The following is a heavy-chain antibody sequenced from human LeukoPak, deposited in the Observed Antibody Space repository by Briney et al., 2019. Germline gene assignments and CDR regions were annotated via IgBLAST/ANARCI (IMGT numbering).Heavy chain of an antibody. Sequence: GGSLRLSCAASGFTFSSYSMNWVRQAPGKGLEWVSPISSSSYIYYADSVKGRFTISRDNAKNSLYLQMNSLRAEDTAVYYCARDREPGIAAAGSLNPDYWGQGTLVTVSS. J-gene: IGHJ4*02. CDR3: ARDREPGIAAAGSLNPDY. CDR1: GFTFSSYS. D-gene: IGHD6-13*01. V-gene: IGHV3-21*01. CDR2: ISSSSYI.